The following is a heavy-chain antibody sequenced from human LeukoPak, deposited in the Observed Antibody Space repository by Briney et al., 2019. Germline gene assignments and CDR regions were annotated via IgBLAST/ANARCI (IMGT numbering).Heavy chain of an antibody. CDR3: AKDLRHGDGYWNIDN. CDR2: ITGGGGT. J-gene: IGHJ4*02. Sequence: GGSLRLSCAASGFTFSIYALSWVRQAPGKGLEWISGITGGGGTYYADSVKGRFTVSRDQSGNTVFLRMNSLRADDSAVYYCAKDLRHGDGYWNIDNCGQGAWSPSPQ. CDR1: GFTFSIYA. V-gene: IGHV3-23*01. D-gene: IGHD5-24*01.